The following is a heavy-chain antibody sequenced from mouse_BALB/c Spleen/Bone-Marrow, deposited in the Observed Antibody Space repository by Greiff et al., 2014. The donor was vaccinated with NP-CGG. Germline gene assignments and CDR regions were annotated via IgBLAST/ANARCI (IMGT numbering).Heavy chain of an antibody. V-gene: IGHV5-4*02. Sequence: EVMLVESGGGLVKPGGSLKLSGAASGFTFSDYYMYWVRQTPEKRLEWVATISDGGSYTYYPDSVKGRFTISRDNAKNNLYLQMSSLKSEDTAMYYCARDLITTATSFAYWGQGTLVTVSA. CDR2: ISDGGSYT. J-gene: IGHJ3*01. CDR3: ARDLITTATSFAY. D-gene: IGHD1-2*01. CDR1: GFTFSDYY.